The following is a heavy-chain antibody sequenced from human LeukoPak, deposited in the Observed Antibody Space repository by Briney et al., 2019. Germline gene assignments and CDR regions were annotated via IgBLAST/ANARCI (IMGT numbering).Heavy chain of an antibody. J-gene: IGHJ3*02. CDR2: INPSGGKR. CDR3: AKVASRNAFDI. V-gene: IGHV1-46*01. CDR1: GYTFTSYY. Sequence: ASVKVSCKASGYTFTSYYMNWVRQAPGQGLEWMGMINPSGGKRNYAQKFQGRVTMTTDTSTSTVYMELSSLRSEDTAVYYCAKVASRNAFDIWGQGTMVTVSS.